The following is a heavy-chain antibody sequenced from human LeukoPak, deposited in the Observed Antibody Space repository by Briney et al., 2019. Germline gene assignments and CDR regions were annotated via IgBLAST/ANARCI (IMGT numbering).Heavy chain of an antibody. CDR3: ARGSFSADAPLVLDYFHH. CDR1: GYTFTDYY. V-gene: IGHV1-2*02. CDR2: INPNSGGT. D-gene: IGHD5-18*01. Sequence: ASVKVSCKASGYTFTDYYLHWMRQAPGQGLEWVGWINPNSGGTNYAQKFQGRVTMTRDTSISTAYMELSRLKSDDTAVYYCARGSFSADAPLVLDYFHHWGQGTLVTVSS. J-gene: IGHJ1*01.